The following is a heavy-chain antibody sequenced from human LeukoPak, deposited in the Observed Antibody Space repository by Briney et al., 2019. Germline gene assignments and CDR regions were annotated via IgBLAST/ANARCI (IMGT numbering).Heavy chain of an antibody. D-gene: IGHD1-26*01. J-gene: IGHJ4*02. CDR2: IYSGGST. V-gene: IGHV3-53*01. CDR1: GFTVSSNY. Sequence: PGXSLRLSCAASGFTVSSNYMSWVRQAPGKGLEWVSVIYSGGSTYYADSVKGRFTISRDNSKNTLYLQMNSLRAEDTAVYYCARVGWELLPNYWGQGTLVTVSS. CDR3: ARVGWELLPNY.